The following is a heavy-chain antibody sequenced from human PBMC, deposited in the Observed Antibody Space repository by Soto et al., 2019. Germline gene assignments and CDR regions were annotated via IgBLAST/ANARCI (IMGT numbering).Heavy chain of an antibody. Sequence: ASVKVSCKASGYTFTSYGISWVRQAPGQGLEWMGWISAYNGNTNYAQKLQGRVTMTTDTSTSTAYMELRSLRSDDTAVYYCARDYLAAMVLVDDAFDIWGQGTMVTVSS. V-gene: IGHV1-18*04. CDR2: ISAYNGNT. D-gene: IGHD5-18*01. CDR1: GYTFTSYG. J-gene: IGHJ3*02. CDR3: ARDYLAAMVLVDDAFDI.